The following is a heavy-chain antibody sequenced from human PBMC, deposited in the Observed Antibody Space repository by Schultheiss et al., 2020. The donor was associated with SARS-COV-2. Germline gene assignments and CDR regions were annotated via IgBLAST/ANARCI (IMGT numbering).Heavy chain of an antibody. V-gene: IGHV3-21*01. CDR2: ISSSSSYI. Sequence: GESLKISCAASGFTFSSYGMHWVRQAPGKGLEWVSSISSSSSYIYYADSVKGRFTISRDNAKNSLYLQMNSLRAEDTAVYYCARELLYCSSTSCLTDVGNWLDPWGQGTLVTVSS. CDR3: ARELLYCSSTSCLTDVGNWLDP. D-gene: IGHD2-2*01. J-gene: IGHJ5*02. CDR1: GFTFSSYG.